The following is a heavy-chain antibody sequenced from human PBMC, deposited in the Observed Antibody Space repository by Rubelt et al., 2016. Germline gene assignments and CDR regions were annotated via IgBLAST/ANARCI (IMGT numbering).Heavy chain of an antibody. V-gene: IGHV4-34*01. CDR2: INHSGST. Sequence: QVQLQQWGAGLLKPSETLSLTCAVYGGSFSGYYWSWIRQPPGKGLEWIGEINHSGSTNYNPSLKSRVTISVDTSKNQFSLKRSLVTASDTAVYYCARGRRGSSSWLGRDYYGMDVWGQGTTVTVSS. J-gene: IGHJ6*02. CDR3: ARGRRGSSSWLGRDYYGMDV. D-gene: IGHD6-13*01. CDR1: GGSFSGYY.